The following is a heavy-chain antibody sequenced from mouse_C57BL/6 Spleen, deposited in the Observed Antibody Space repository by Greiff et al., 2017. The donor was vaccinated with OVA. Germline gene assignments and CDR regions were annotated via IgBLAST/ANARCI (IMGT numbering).Heavy chain of an antibody. V-gene: IGHV1-66*01. J-gene: IGHJ4*01. CDR2: IYPGSGNT. Sequence: VQLQQSGPELVKPGASVKISCKASGYSFTSYYIHWVKQRPGQGLEWIGWIYPGSGNTKYNEKFKGKATLTADTSSSTAYMQLSSLTSEDSAVYYCARRGGYGNYDAMDYWGQGTSVTVSS. CDR1: GYSFTSYY. D-gene: IGHD2-1*01. CDR3: ARRGGYGNYDAMDY.